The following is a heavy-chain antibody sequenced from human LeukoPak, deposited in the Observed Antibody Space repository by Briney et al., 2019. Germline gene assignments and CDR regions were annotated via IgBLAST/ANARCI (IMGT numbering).Heavy chain of an antibody. Sequence: GGSLRLSCAASGFTFSSYWMSWVRQAPGKGLEWVANIKQDGSEKYYVDSVKGRFTISRDNAKNSLYLQMNSLRAEDTAVYYCARLSAAVGCGDYGVDYWGQGTLVTVSS. CDR1: GFTFSSYW. CDR2: IKQDGSEK. V-gene: IGHV3-7*01. CDR3: ARLSAAVGCGDYGVDY. J-gene: IGHJ4*02. D-gene: IGHD4-17*01.